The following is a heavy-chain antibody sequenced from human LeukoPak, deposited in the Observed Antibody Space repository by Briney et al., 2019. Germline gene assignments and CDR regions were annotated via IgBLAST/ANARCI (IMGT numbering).Heavy chain of an antibody. Sequence: GALRLSCAASGFMFSSNWMSWVRLAPGKGLEWVANIKEDGTETYYVDSVKGRFTISRDNAKNSLYLQMNSLRVEDTAVYYCAKEGRSLQTYWGQGTLVTVSS. D-gene: IGHD5-24*01. J-gene: IGHJ4*02. CDR3: AKEGRSLQTY. CDR1: GFMFSSNW. V-gene: IGHV3-7*03. CDR2: IKEDGTET.